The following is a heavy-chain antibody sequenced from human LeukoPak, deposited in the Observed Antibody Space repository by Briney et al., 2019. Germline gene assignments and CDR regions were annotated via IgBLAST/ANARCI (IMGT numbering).Heavy chain of an antibody. CDR2: ITSDGSDT. J-gene: IGHJ4*02. Sequence: GGSLRLSCAASGFIFSSFRMHWVRQAPGKGLVWVSWITSDGSDTGYADSVEGRFTISRDNAKNTLYLQMNSLRAEDTAVYYCANENYYGSGSYLDYWGQGTLVTVSS. V-gene: IGHV3-74*01. CDR1: GFIFSSFR. D-gene: IGHD3-10*01. CDR3: ANENYYGSGSYLDY.